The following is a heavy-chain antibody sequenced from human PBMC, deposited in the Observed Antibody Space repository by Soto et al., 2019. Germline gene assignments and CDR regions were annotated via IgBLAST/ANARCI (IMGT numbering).Heavy chain of an antibody. CDR2: IGTAGDT. Sequence: GGSLRLSCAASGFTFSSYDMHWVRQAPGKGLEWVSAIGTAGDTYYPGSVKGRFTISRENAKNSLYLQMNSLRAGDTAMYYCARAVLWFGELFFDYWGQGTLVTVSS. D-gene: IGHD3-10*01. CDR1: GFTFSSYD. V-gene: IGHV3-13*01. CDR3: ARAVLWFGELFFDY. J-gene: IGHJ4*02.